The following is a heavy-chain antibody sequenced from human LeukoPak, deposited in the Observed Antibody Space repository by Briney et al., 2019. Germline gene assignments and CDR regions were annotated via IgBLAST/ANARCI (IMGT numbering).Heavy chain of an antibody. CDR2: IYFDDSDT. CDR1: GDTLTNTY. Sequence: GESLKISCKGSGDTLTNTYIAWVRQMPGKGLEWMGIIYFDDSDTRYSPSLQGQVTISVDPSISTAYLQWTSLKTSDTAMYYCARLLHGNSLDYWGQGSLVTVSS. J-gene: IGHJ4*02. CDR3: ARLLHGNSLDY. V-gene: IGHV5-51*01. D-gene: IGHD4-23*01.